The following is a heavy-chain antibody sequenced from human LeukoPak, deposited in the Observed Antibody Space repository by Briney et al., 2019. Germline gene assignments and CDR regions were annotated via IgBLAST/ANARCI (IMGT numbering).Heavy chain of an antibody. J-gene: IGHJ4*02. Sequence: GGSLRLSCAASGFTVSSNSMSWVRQAPGKGLEWVSVINSGGGTYYTDSVKGRFTISRDNSKNTLYLQMNSLRAEDTAVYFCARGKSGYTFGPLDSWGQGTLDTVSS. CDR2: INSGGGT. CDR3: ARGKSGYTFGPLDS. D-gene: IGHD5-18*01. V-gene: IGHV3-53*01. CDR1: GFTVSSNS.